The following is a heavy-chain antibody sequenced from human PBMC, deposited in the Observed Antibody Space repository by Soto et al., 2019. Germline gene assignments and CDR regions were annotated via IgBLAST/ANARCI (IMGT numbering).Heavy chain of an antibody. Sequence: ASVKVSCKASGYTFIIYGISWVRQAPGQGLEWMGWISAYNGNTNYAQKFQGRVTITADESTSTAYMELSSLRSEDTAVYYCARDRGPSSGYYPYWFDPWGQGTLVTVSS. CDR2: ISAYNGNT. CDR1: GYTFIIYG. V-gene: IGHV1-18*01. CDR3: ARDRGPSSGYYPYWFDP. J-gene: IGHJ5*02. D-gene: IGHD3-22*01.